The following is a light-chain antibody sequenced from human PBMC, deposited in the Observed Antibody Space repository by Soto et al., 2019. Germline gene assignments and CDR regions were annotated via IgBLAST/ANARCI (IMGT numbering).Light chain of an antibody. J-gene: IGKJ5*01. CDR1: QSVRSN. CDR2: GAS. Sequence: EIVLTQSPGTLSVSPGERATVSCRASQSVRSNLAWYQQKPGQAPRLLIYGASTRATGIPARFSGSGSGTEFTLTISSLQSEDFAVYYCQQYNNWPPITFGQGTRLEIK. V-gene: IGKV3-15*01. CDR3: QQYNNWPPIT.